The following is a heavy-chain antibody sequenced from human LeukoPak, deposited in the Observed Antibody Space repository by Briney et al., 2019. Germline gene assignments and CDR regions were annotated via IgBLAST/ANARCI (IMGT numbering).Heavy chain of an antibody. D-gene: IGHD3-10*01. J-gene: IGHJ5*02. CDR2: IYYSGST. Sequence: SETLSLTCTVSGGSISSYYWSWIRQPPGKGLEWIGYIYYSGSTNYNPSLKSRVTISVDTSKNQFSLKLSSVTAADTAVYYCASEADGSGSYSDWFDPWGQGTLVTVSS. V-gene: IGHV4-59*12. CDR1: GGSISSYY. CDR3: ASEADGSGSYSDWFDP.